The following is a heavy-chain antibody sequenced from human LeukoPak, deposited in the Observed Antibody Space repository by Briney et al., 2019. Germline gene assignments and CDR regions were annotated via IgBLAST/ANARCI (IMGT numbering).Heavy chain of an antibody. D-gene: IGHD6-13*01. CDR1: GFTFSSYG. CDR2: ISGSGGST. Sequence: PGGSLRLSCAASGFTFSSYGMSWVRQAPGKGLEWVSAISGSGGSTYYADSVKGRFTISRDNSKNTLYLQMNSLRAEDTAVYYCARDQQQLLLYYYYYYMDVWGKGTTVTVSS. V-gene: IGHV3-23*01. J-gene: IGHJ6*03. CDR3: ARDQQQLLLYYYYYYMDV.